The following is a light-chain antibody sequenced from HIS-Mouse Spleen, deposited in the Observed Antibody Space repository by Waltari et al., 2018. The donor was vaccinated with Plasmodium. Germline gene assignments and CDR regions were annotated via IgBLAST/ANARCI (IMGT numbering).Light chain of an antibody. CDR1: QSVSSSY. V-gene: IGKV3-20*01. Sequence: EIVLTQSPGTLSWSLGERATPSCRASQSVSSSYLAWYQQKPGEAPRLLIYGASSRATGIPDRFSGSGSGTDFTLTISRLEPEDFAVYYCQQYGSSPYTFGQGTKLEIK. CDR3: QQYGSSPYT. CDR2: GAS. J-gene: IGKJ2*01.